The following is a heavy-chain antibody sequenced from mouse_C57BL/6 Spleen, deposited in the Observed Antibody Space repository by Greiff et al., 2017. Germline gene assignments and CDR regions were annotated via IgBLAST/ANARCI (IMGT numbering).Heavy chain of an antibody. CDR3: ASGGNYVGY. V-gene: IGHV1-69*01. Sequence: VQLQQPGAELVMPGASVKLSCKASGYTFTSYWMNWVKQRPGKGLEWIGELDPFDSYTNYNQKFKGKSTLTVDKSSSTAYMQLSNLTSEDSAVYYCASGGNYVGYGGQGTTLTVSS. CDR2: LDPFDSYT. CDR1: GYTFTSYW. J-gene: IGHJ2*01.